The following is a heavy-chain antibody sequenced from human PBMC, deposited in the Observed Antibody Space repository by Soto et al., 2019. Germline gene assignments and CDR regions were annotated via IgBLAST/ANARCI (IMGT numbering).Heavy chain of an antibody. CDR1: GFTFSSYG. D-gene: IGHD5-18*01. Sequence: QVQLVESGGGVVQPGRSLRLSCAASGFTFSSYGMHWVRQAPGKGLEWVAVISYDGSNKYYADSVKGRFTISRDNSKNXLYLQMNSLRAEDTAVYYCAKSNRNVDTAMVYMGYWGQGTLVTVSS. CDR3: AKSNRNVDTAMVYMGY. V-gene: IGHV3-30*18. J-gene: IGHJ4*02. CDR2: ISYDGSNK.